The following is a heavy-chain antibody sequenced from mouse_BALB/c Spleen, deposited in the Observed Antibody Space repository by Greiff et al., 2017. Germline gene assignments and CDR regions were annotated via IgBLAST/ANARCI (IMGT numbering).Heavy chain of an antibody. CDR2: ISDGGSYT. CDR3: ARERDWPFAY. D-gene: IGHD4-1*01. CDR1: GFTFSDYY. Sequence: DVMLVESGGGLVKPGGSLKLSCAASGFTFSDYYMYWVRQTPEKRLEWVATISDGGSYTYYPDSVKGRFTISRDNAKNNLYLQMSSLKSEDTAMYYCARERDWPFAYWGQGTLVTVSA. J-gene: IGHJ3*01. V-gene: IGHV5-4*02.